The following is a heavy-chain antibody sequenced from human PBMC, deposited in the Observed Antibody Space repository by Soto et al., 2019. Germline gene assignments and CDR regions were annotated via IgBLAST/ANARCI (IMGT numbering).Heavy chain of an antibody. J-gene: IGHJ4*02. CDR1: GGSISSYY. CDR2: IYYSGST. V-gene: IGHV4-59*01. CDR3: ARDRWGGSGSLDY. Sequence: SETLSLTCTVSGGSISSYYWSWIRQPPGKGLEWIGYIYYSGSTNYNPSLKSRVTISVDTSKNQFSLKLSSVTAADTAVYYCARDRWGGSGSLDYWGQGTLVTVSS. D-gene: IGHD3-10*01.